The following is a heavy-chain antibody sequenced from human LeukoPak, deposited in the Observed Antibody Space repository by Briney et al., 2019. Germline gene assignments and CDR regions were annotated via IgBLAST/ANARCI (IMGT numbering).Heavy chain of an antibody. D-gene: IGHD2-15*01. CDR1: GYSISSGYY. CDR3: ARANVVSGRLGT. J-gene: IGHJ5*02. CDR2: IYHSGST. Sequence: SETLSLTCAVSGYSISSGYYWGWIRQPPGKGLEWIGSIYHSGSTYYNPSLKSRVTISVDTSKNQFSLKLSSVTAADTAVYYCARANVVSGRLGTWGQGTLVTVSS. V-gene: IGHV4-38-2*01.